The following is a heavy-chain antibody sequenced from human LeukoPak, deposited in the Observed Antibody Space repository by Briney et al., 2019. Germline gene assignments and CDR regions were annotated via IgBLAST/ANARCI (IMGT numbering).Heavy chain of an antibody. Sequence: GGSLRLSCTPSGFTFSSYSMNWVRQAPGKGLEWVSSISSSSSYIYYADSVKGRFTISRDNAKNSLYLQMNSLRAEDTAVYYCARDTNWNYPFDYWGQGTLVTVSS. J-gene: IGHJ4*02. CDR3: ARDTNWNYPFDY. CDR1: GFTFSSYS. CDR2: ISSSSSYI. D-gene: IGHD1-7*01. V-gene: IGHV3-21*01.